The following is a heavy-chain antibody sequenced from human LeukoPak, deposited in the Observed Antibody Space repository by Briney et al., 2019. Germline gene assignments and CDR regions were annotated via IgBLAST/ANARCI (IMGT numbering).Heavy chain of an antibody. V-gene: IGHV3-21*01. CDR2: ISYLSSHV. D-gene: IGHD3-16*01. CDR1: GFTFSDYD. CDR3: GRAFPPLRTSSAGDL. Sequence: AGGSLRLSCSASGFTFSDYDMNWVRQAPGKGLEWVSSISYLSSHVYYGDSVKGRFSISRDNAKNSLYLQMNSLGVEDTAIYYCGRAFPPLRTSSAGDLWGQGILVTVSS. J-gene: IGHJ4*02.